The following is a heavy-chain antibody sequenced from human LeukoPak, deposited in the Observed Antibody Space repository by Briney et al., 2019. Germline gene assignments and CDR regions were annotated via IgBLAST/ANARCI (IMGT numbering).Heavy chain of an antibody. J-gene: IGHJ4*02. CDR3: ARMAQGLISTRPGHFVY. V-gene: IGHV3-21*06. Sequence: PGGSLRLSCAGYEFTFSSYSMNWVRQTPGKGLEWVSCIDTRGNIKYADSVKGRFTISRDNAKDSLYLQMNSLRAEDPGVYFCARMAQGLISTRPGHFVYWGQGAQVTVSS. CDR1: EFTFSSYS. D-gene: IGHD6-6*01. CDR2: IDTRGNI.